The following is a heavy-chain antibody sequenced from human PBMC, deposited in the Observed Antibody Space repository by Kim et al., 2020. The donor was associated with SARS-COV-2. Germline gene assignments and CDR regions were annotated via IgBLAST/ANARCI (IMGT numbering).Heavy chain of an antibody. J-gene: IGHJ4*02. Sequence: ADSVKGRFTIARDNAKNSLYLQMNSLRAEDTAVYYCARDLVAAAGNPQDYWGQGTLVTVSS. V-gene: IGHV3-11*01. CDR3: ARDLVAAAGNPQDY. D-gene: IGHD6-13*01.